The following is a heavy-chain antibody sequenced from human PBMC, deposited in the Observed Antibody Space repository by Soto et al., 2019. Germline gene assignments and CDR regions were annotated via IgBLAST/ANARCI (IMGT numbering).Heavy chain of an antibody. CDR1: GFTFSSYA. CDR3: ARGIDDYGDYAWY. V-gene: IGHV3-30-3*01. J-gene: IGHJ4*02. CDR2: ISYDGSNK. D-gene: IGHD4-17*01. Sequence: QVQLVESGGGVVQPGRSLRLSCAASGFTFSSYAMHWVRQAPGKGLEWVAVISYDGSNKYYADSVKGRFTISRDNSKNTLDLQMNSLRAEDTAVYYCARGIDDYGDYAWYWGQGTLVTVSS.